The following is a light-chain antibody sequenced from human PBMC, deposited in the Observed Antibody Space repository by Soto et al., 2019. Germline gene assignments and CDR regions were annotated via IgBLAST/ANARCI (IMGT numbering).Light chain of an antibody. J-gene: IGLJ2*01. V-gene: IGLV2-14*01. Sequence: QSALTQPASVSGSPGQSITISCTGTSSDVGDYNYVSWYQQHPGKAPRLMIYDVSNRPSGVSNRFSGSRSGNTASLTISGLQAEDEADYYCSAYTSRSTLDVVFGGGTKLTVL. CDR2: DVS. CDR3: SAYTSRSTLDVV. CDR1: SSDVGDYNY.